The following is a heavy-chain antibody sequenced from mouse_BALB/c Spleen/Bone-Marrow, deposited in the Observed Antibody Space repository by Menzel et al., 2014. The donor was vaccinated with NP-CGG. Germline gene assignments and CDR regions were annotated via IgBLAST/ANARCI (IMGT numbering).Heavy chain of an antibody. V-gene: IGHV1-80*01. CDR3: AKVTTGFAY. CDR1: GYAFSSYW. D-gene: IGHD2-2*01. Sequence: VKLQESGAELVRPGSSVKISCKASGYAFSSYWATWVKQRPGQGLEWIGQIYPGDGDTNYNGKFKDKVTLTADKSSSAAYMQLSSLTSEDSAVYFCAKVTTGFAYWGQGTLVTVSA. CDR2: IYPGDGDT. J-gene: IGHJ3*01.